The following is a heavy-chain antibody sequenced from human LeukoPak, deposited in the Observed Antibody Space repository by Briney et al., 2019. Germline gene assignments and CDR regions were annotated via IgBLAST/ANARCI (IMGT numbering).Heavy chain of an antibody. CDR1: GGSFNSYSYY. V-gene: IGHV4-39*07. J-gene: IGHJ6*03. D-gene: IGHD5-18*01. Sequence: SETLSLTCTVSGGSFNSYSYYWGWVRQPPGKGLEWIGSIYYSGNTYYNPSLKSRVTISVDMSKNQFSLKLSSVTAADTAVYYCARVLWLMDYYYYYMDVWGKGTTVTVSS. CDR2: IYYSGNT. CDR3: ARVLWLMDYYYYYMDV.